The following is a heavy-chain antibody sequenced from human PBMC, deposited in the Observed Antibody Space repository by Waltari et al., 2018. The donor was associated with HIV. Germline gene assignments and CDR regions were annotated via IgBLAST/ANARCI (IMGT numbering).Heavy chain of an antibody. CDR2: INTNTGSP. V-gene: IGHV7-4-1*02. CDR3: ARDGGRSRAFDS. Sequence: QVQLFQSESELKKPGASVKVSCKASGYPFPSNSINWVRQAPGQGLEWMGWINTNTGSPMYAQGFTGRFVFSLDTSVSTAFLQISALKADDTAVYFCARDGGRSRAFDSWGQGTLVTVSS. CDR1: GYPFPSNS. J-gene: IGHJ4*02. D-gene: IGHD3-16*01.